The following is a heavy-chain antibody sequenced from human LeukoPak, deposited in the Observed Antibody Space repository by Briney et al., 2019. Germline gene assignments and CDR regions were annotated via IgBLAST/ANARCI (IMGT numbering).Heavy chain of an antibody. CDR2: IYYTGST. V-gene: IGHV4-59*08. CDR3: ARQGRGSGWFLP. D-gene: IGHD6-19*01. CDR1: GASISSYY. Sequence: SETLSLTCTVSGASISSYYWSWIRQPPGKGLEWIGYIYYTGSTNYTPSLKSRVTISVDTSKNQFSLNLSSVTAADTAVYYCARQGRGSGWFLPWGQGTLVTVSS. J-gene: IGHJ5*02.